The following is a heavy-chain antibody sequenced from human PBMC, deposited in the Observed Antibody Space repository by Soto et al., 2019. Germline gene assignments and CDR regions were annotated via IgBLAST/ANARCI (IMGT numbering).Heavy chain of an antibody. Sequence: EVQLVESGGGLVQPGGSLRLSCAASGFTFSSYWMHWVRQAPGKGLVWVSRINSDGSSTSYADSVKGRFTISRDNAKNTLYLQMNSLRAEDTAVYYCARDQDGNYYYYGMDVWGQGTTVTVSS. D-gene: IGHD4-17*01. V-gene: IGHV3-74*01. CDR3: ARDQDGNYYYYGMDV. J-gene: IGHJ6*02. CDR1: GFTFSSYW. CDR2: INSDGSST.